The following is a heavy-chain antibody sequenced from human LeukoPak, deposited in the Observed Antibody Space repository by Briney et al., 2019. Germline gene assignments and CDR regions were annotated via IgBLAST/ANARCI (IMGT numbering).Heavy chain of an antibody. D-gene: IGHD2-2*01. CDR1: GYSFTNCW. CDR2: IYTDDSDT. V-gene: IGHV5-51*01. J-gene: IGHJ6*02. Sequence: KLGESLKTSCKGSGYSFTNCWSAWVRQMPGKGLECMRIIYTDDSDTRYSPTFQGQVTITADKSIYTAYMQWSSLKASDTAMYYCARNGCSSTSCADYYYYYGMDVWGQGTTVTVSS. CDR3: ARNGCSSTSCADYYYYYGMDV.